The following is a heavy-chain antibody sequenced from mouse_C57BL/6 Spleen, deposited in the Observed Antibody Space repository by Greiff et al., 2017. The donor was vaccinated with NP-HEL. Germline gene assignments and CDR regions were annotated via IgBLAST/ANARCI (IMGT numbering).Heavy chain of an antibody. CDR2: INPSSGYT. J-gene: IGHJ2*01. Sequence: QVQLKESGAELARPGASVKMSCKASGYTFTSYTMHWVKQRPGQGLEWIGYINPSSGYTKYNQKFKDKATLTADKSSSTAYMQLSSLTSEDSAVYYCARGLDYYGSSYVYYFDYWGQGTTLTVSS. V-gene: IGHV1-4*01. CDR1: GYTFTSYT. D-gene: IGHD1-1*01. CDR3: ARGLDYYGSSYVYYFDY.